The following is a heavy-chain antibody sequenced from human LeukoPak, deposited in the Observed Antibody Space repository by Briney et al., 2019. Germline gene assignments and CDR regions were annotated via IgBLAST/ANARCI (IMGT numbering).Heavy chain of an antibody. CDR1: GGSISSYY. V-gene: IGHV4-59*08. CDR3: ARRGRKQQWVPDY. J-gene: IGHJ4*02. CDR2: IYYSGST. Sequence: SETLSLTCTVSGGSISSYYWIWIRHPPGKGLEGIRYIYYSGSTNYHPSLKSRVTISLDTYKKQFSLTLNSVTAAGTAVYYCARRGRKQQWVPDYWGQGTLVTVSS. D-gene: IGHD1-26*01.